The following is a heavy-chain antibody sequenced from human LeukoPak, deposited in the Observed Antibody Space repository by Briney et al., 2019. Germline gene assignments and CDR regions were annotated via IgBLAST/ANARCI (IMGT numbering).Heavy chain of an antibody. CDR3: ARDQEGFDY. Sequence: WASVNVSCKASGYTFTNNYIHWVRQAPGQGLEWMGMIYPRDGSTSYAQKFQGRVTVTRDTSTSTVHMELSGLRSEDTAVYYCARDQEGFDYWGQGTLVTVSS. V-gene: IGHV1-46*01. CDR1: GYTFTNNY. J-gene: IGHJ4*02. CDR2: IYPRDGST.